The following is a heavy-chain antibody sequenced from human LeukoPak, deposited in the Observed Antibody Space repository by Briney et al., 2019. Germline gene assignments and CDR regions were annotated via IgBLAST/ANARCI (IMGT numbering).Heavy chain of an antibody. D-gene: IGHD3-10*01. CDR1: GRPISSYH. CDR2: IYTRGNT. J-gene: IGHJ6*03. Sequence: PSETLSLPCSVSGRPISSYHWRCLPQPSGKGGEWIGRIYTRGNTNCKPSIKSRVTISVDKSNNQFSLKLSSMTAADTAGYYCARDSLGFVGSGSYLGYYYYMDAWGKGTPVTVSS. V-gene: IGHV4-4*07. CDR3: ARDSLGFVGSGSYLGYYYYMDA.